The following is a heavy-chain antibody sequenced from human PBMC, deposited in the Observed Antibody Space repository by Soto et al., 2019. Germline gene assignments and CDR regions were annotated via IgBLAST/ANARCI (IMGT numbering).Heavy chain of an antibody. CDR1: GFTFSSYG. J-gene: IGHJ4*02. D-gene: IGHD1-1*01. Sequence: QVQLVESGGGVVQPGRSLRLSCAASGFTFSSYGMHWVRQAPGKGLEWVAVIWYDGSNIYYAASVKGRFTISRDNSKNTLYLQMNSLRAEDTAVYYCARDQGSHWNDFDYWGQGTLVTVSS. CDR2: IWYDGSNI. CDR3: ARDQGSHWNDFDY. V-gene: IGHV3-33*01.